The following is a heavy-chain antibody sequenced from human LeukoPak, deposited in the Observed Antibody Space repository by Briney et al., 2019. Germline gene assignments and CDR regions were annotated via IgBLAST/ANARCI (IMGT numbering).Heavy chain of an antibody. J-gene: IGHJ4*02. CDR1: GFTFSSFS. Sequence: GGSLRLSCTASGFTFSSFSINWVRQAPGKGLEWVSSISSSSSFIYYADSMKGRFTISRDNAKNSLYLQMNSLRAEDTAVYYCARGGSGSYWGGALDYWGQGALVTVSS. CDR2: ISSSSSFI. D-gene: IGHD1-26*01. CDR3: ARGGSGSYWGGALDY. V-gene: IGHV3-21*01.